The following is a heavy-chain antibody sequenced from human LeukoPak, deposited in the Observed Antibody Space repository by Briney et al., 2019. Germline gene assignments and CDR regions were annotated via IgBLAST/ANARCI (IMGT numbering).Heavy chain of an antibody. V-gene: IGHV3-23*01. CDR3: AKGRNDYGDAALNY. Sequence: GSLRLSCAASGFIFSSYAMSWVRQAPGKGLEWVSSISGSGGNTYYADSVKGRFTISRDNSKNTLYLQMNSLRAEDTAGYYCAKGRNDYGDAALNYWGQGTLVTVSS. D-gene: IGHD4-17*01. CDR1: GFIFSSYA. J-gene: IGHJ4*02. CDR2: ISGSGGNT.